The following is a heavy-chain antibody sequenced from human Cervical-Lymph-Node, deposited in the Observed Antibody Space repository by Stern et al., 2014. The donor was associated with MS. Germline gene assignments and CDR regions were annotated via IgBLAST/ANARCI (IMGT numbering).Heavy chain of an antibody. CDR1: GFSLSASGMR. Sequence: QIPLKESGPALVKPTQTLTLTCTFSGFSLSASGMRVSWIRQPPRKALEWLARIDWDDDKFYSTSLRTRLTISKDTSKNEVVLTMTNMDPVDTATYYCARMGDGNSPNWFGPWGQGTLVTVSS. CDR2: IDWDDDK. D-gene: IGHD4-23*01. CDR3: ARMGDGNSPNWFGP. J-gene: IGHJ5*02. V-gene: IGHV2-70*04.